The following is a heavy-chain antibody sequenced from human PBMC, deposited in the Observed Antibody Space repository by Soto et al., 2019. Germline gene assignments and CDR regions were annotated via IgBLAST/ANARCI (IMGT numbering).Heavy chain of an antibody. CDR1: GFTFNNYG. V-gene: IGHV3-48*02. CDR2: LSSSSITI. D-gene: IGHD3-22*01. J-gene: IGHJ3*01. CDR3: ARGSFDSVGHYGKPHAFDV. Sequence: EVQLVESGGGLVQPGGSLTLSCAASGFTFNNYGMNWVRQAPGKGLEWISFLSSSSITIFYADSVKGRFTISRDHAKNALYLQMSNLKDDDTAIYYCARGSFDSVGHYGKPHAFDVWGQGTMVTVSS.